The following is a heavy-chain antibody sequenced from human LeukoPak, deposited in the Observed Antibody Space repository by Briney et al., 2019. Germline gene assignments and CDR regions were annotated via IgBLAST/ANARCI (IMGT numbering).Heavy chain of an antibody. Sequence: ASVKVSCKASGYTFTSYAMHWVRQAPGQRLEWMGWINAGNGNTKYSQKFQGRVTITRDTSASTAYMELSSLRSEDTAVYYCARRPPKGYCSSTSFCDAFDIWGQGTMVTVSS. CDR3: ARRPPKGYCSSTSFCDAFDI. CDR1: GYTFTSYA. CDR2: INAGNGNT. V-gene: IGHV1-3*01. D-gene: IGHD2-2*01. J-gene: IGHJ3*02.